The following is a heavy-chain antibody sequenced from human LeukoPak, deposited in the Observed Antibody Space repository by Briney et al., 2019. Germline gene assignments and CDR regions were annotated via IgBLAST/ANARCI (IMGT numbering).Heavy chain of an antibody. CDR3: ARLGVGIYYFDY. CDR1: GYSFNRYW. J-gene: IGHJ4*02. CDR2: IYPGDSDT. D-gene: IGHD7-27*01. Sequence: GESLKISCKGFGYSFNRYWIGWVRQMPGKGLEWMGIIYPGDSDTRYSPSFQGQVAISADKSISTAYLQWSSLKASDSAMYYCARLGVGIYYFDYWGQGTLVTVPS. V-gene: IGHV5-51*01.